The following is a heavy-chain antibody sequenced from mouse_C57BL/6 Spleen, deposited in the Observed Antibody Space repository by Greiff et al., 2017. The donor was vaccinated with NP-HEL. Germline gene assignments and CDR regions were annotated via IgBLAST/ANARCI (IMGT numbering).Heavy chain of an antibody. CDR3: ARNWDEGGYYYAMDY. CDR1: GFTFSSYG. J-gene: IGHJ4*01. Sequence: EVKLMESGGDLVKPGGSLKLSCAASGFTFSSYGMSWVRQTPDKRLEWVATISSGGSYTYYPDSVKGRFTISRDNAKNTLYLQMSSLKSEDTAMYYCARNWDEGGYYYAMDYWGQGTSVTVSS. V-gene: IGHV5-6*01. D-gene: IGHD4-1*01. CDR2: ISSGGSYT.